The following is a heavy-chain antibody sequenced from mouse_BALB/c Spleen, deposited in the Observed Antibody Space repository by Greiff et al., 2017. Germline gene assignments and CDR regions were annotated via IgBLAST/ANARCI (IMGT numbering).Heavy chain of an antibody. J-gene: IGHJ1*01. CDR3: ARVTTGRYFDV. Sequence: EVQRVESGGGLVKPGGSLKLSCAASGFTFSSYAMSWVRQTPEKRLEWVASISSGGSTYYPDSVKGRFTISRDNARNILYLQMSSLRSEDTAMYYCARVTTGRYFDVWGAGTTVTVSS. D-gene: IGHD1-1*01. CDR2: ISSGGST. V-gene: IGHV5-6-5*01. CDR1: GFTFSSYA.